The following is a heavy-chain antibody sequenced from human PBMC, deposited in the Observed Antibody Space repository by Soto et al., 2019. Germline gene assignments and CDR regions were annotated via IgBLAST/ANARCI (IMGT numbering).Heavy chain of an antibody. CDR2: INPSGGST. D-gene: IGHD4-17*01. CDR3: AREVKRQRSFMTTVTTHAFEYFDY. CDR1: GYTFTSYY. V-gene: IGHV1-46*03. J-gene: IGHJ4*02. Sequence: GASVKVSCKASGYTFTSYYMHWVRQAPGQGLEWMGIINPSGGSTSYAQKFQGRVTMTRDTSTSTVYMELSSLRSGDTAVYYCAREVKRQRSFMTTVTTHAFEYFDYWGQGTLVTVSS.